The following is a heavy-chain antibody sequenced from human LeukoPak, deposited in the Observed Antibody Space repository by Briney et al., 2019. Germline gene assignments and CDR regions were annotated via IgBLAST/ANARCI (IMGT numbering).Heavy chain of an antibody. CDR3: ARDKYIYDSSGYYTFDY. D-gene: IGHD3-22*01. V-gene: IGHV4-34*01. CDR1: GGSFSGYY. J-gene: IGHJ4*02. Sequence: SETLSLTCAVYGGSFSGYYWSWIRQPPGKGLEWIGEINHSGSTNYNPSLKSRVTISIDTSKNQFSLNVSSVTAADTAVFYCARDKYIYDSSGYYTFDYWGQGTLVTVSS. CDR2: INHSGST.